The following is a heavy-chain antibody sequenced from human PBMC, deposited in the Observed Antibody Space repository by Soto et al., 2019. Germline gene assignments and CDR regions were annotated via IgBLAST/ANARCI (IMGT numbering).Heavy chain of an antibody. CDR3: ATNTYYDFWSGYPY. J-gene: IGHJ4*02. D-gene: IGHD3-3*01. Sequence: ASVKVSCKVSGYTITELSMHWVRQAPGKGLEWMGGFDPEDGETIYAQKFQGRVTMTEDTSTGTAYMELSSLRSEDTAVYYCATNTYYDFWSGYPYWGQGTLVTVSS. V-gene: IGHV1-24*01. CDR1: GYTITELS. CDR2: FDPEDGET.